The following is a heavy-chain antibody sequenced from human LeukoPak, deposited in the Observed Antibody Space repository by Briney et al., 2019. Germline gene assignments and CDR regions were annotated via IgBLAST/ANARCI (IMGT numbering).Heavy chain of an antibody. Sequence: GESLKISCEGSGYSFDTHWIGWVRQMPGKGLEWMGIIYPDDSDIRYSPSFQGRVTMSADKSIRTAYLHWSSLKASDSAMYYCARGKREFPGSGSYSTHFEYWGQGTLVTVSS. CDR2: IYPDDSDI. V-gene: IGHV5-51*01. CDR1: GYSFDTHW. J-gene: IGHJ4*02. D-gene: IGHD3-10*01. CDR3: ARGKREFPGSGSYSTHFEY.